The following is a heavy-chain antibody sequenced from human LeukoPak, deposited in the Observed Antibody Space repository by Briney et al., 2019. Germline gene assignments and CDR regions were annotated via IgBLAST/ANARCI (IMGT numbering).Heavy chain of an antibody. CDR3: AGQYCSSTSCYDLDY. Sequence: SETLSLTCTVSGGSISSYYWSWVRQPAGKGLEWIGRIYTSGSTNYNRSLKSRVTMSVDTSKNQFSLKLSSVTAADTAVYYCAGQYCSSTSCYDLDYWGQGTLVTVSS. CDR2: IYTSGST. V-gene: IGHV4-4*07. CDR1: GGSISSYY. D-gene: IGHD2-2*01. J-gene: IGHJ4*02.